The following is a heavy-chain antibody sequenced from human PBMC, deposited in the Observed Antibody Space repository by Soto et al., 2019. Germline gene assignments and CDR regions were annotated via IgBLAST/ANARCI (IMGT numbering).Heavy chain of an antibody. J-gene: IGHJ3*02. CDR2: INSDGSST. Sequence: AGGSLRLSCAASGFTFSSYWMHWVRQAPGKGLVWVSRINSDGSSTSYADSVKGRFTISRDNAKNTLYLQMNSLRAEDTAVYYCARRRPGWGDAFDIWGQGTMVTVSS. CDR1: GFTFSSYW. CDR3: ARRRPGWGDAFDI. D-gene: IGHD3-16*01. V-gene: IGHV3-74*01.